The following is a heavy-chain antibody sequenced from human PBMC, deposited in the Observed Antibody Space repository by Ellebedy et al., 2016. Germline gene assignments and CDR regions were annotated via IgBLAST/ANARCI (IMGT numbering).Heavy chain of an antibody. Sequence: GESLKISCAASGFTVSSYAMSWVRQAPGKGLEWVSAISGSGGSTYDADSVKGRFTISRDNSKNTLYLQMNSLRAEDTAVYYCANHRGSGWFHDAFDIWGQGTMVTVSS. V-gene: IGHV3-23*01. CDR2: ISGSGGST. J-gene: IGHJ3*02. CDR3: ANHRGSGWFHDAFDI. D-gene: IGHD6-19*01. CDR1: GFTVSSYA.